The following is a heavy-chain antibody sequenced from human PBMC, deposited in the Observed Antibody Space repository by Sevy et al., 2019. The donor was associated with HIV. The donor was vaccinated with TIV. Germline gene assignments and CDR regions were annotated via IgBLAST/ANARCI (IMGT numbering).Heavy chain of an antibody. D-gene: IGHD2-15*01. J-gene: IGHJ4*02. CDR1: GFTFSSYA. V-gene: IGHV3-23*01. CDR2: ISGSGGST. CDR3: AKDLGYCSGGSCSTTFDY. Sequence: GGSLSLSCAASGFTFSSYAMSWVRQAPGKGLEWVSAISGSGGSTYYADSVKGRFTISRDNSKNTLYLQMNSLRAEDTAVYYCAKDLGYCSGGSCSTTFDYWGQGTLVTVSS.